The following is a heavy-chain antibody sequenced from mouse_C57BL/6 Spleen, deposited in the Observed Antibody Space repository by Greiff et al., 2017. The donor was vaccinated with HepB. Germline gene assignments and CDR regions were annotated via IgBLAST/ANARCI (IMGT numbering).Heavy chain of an antibody. D-gene: IGHD1-1*01. CDR3: ARSITTVVATHYWYFDV. Sequence: VQLQQPGAELVKPGASVKMSCKASGYTFTSYWITWVKQRPGQGLEWIGDIYPGSGSTNYNEKFKSKATLTVDTSSSTAYMQLSSLTSEDSAVYYCARSITTVVATHYWYFDVWGTGTTVTVSS. CDR2: IYPGSGST. J-gene: IGHJ1*03. CDR1: GYTFTSYW. V-gene: IGHV1-55*01.